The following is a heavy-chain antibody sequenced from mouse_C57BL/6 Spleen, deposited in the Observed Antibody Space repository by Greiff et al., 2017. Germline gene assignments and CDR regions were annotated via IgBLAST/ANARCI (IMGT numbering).Heavy chain of an antibody. D-gene: IGHD1-1*02. CDR3: ARGLVGLAY. V-gene: IGHV2-2*01. CDR1: GFSLTSYG. CDR2: IWSGGST. Sequence: VKLVESGPGLVQPSQSLSITCTVSGFSLTSYGVHWVRQSPGKGLEWLGVIWSGGSTDYNAAFISRLSISKDNSKSQVYFKMNRLQADDTAIYYCARGLVGLAYWGQGTLVTVSA. J-gene: IGHJ3*01.